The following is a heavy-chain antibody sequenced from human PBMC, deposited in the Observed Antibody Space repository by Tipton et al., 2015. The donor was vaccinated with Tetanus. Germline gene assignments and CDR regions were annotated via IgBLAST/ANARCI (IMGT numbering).Heavy chain of an antibody. CDR2: INPDGRRT. Sequence: SLRLSCAASGFTFRNDYMHWVRQAPGKGLVWVSRINPDGRRTNYADSVKGRFTISRDHAKNTVYLQMSSLRAEDTAVYFCARRSLTNYGLDVWGQGTPVTVSS. J-gene: IGHJ6*02. D-gene: IGHD1/OR15-1a*01. CDR1: GFTFRNDY. CDR3: ARRSLTNYGLDV. V-gene: IGHV3-74*01.